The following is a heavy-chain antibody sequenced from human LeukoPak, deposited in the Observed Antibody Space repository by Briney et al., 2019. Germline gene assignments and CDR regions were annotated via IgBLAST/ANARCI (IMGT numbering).Heavy chain of an antibody. CDR1: GGSINSYY. D-gene: IGHD4-17*01. CDR2: IYYTGST. J-gene: IGHJ6*02. Sequence: SETLSLTCTVSGGSINSYYWSWLRQPPGKGLEWIGYIYYTGSTNYNPSLKSRVTISVDTSKNQFSLNLSSVTAADTAVYYCARHYGAHRDYYGLDVWAKGPRSPSP. V-gene: IGHV4-59*01. CDR3: ARHYGAHRDYYGLDV.